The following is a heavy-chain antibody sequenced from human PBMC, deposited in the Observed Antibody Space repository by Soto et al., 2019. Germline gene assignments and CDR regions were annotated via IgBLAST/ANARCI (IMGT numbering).Heavy chain of an antibody. CDR3: ARVSTPIVVVPAATEGFDY. V-gene: IGHV1-69*13. J-gene: IGHJ4*02. Sequence: SVKVSCKASGGTFSSYAISWVRQAPGQGLEWMGGIIPIFGTANYAQKFQGRVTITADESTSTAYMELSSLRSEDTAVYYCARVSTPIVVVPAATEGFDYWGQGTLVTFSS. D-gene: IGHD2-2*01. CDR1: GGTFSSYA. CDR2: IIPIFGTA.